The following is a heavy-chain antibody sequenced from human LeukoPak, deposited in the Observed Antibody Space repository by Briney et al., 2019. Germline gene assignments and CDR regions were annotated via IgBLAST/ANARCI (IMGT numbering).Heavy chain of an antibody. D-gene: IGHD3-9*01. CDR2: IYPADSDT. J-gene: IGHJ4*02. CDR3: ARLHYYDILTGYYFDY. CDR1: GYSFSSYW. V-gene: IGHV5-51*01. Sequence: GESLTISCKGSGYSFSSYWIGWVRQMPGKSLEWMGIIYPADSDTRYNPSFKGQVTISADRSISTAYLQWSSPKASDPAMYYCARLHYYDILTGYYFDYWGQGTLVTVSS.